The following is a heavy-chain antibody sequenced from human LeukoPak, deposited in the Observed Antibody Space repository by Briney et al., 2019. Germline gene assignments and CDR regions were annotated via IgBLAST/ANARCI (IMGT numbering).Heavy chain of an antibody. J-gene: IGHJ5*02. CDR3: GVAVAVTFNSWFDP. D-gene: IGHD6-19*01. CDR2: IIPIFGTA. CDR1: GGTFSSYA. V-gene: IGHV1-69*01. Sequence: SVTVSFKASGGTFSSYAISWVRQAPGQGLEWMGGIIPIFGTANYAQKFQGRVTITADESTSTAYMELSSLRSEDRAVYYCGVAVAVTFNSWFDPWGQGTLVTVSS.